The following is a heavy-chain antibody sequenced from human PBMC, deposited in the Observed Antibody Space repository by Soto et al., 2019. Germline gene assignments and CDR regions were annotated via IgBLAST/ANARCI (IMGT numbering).Heavy chain of an antibody. CDR1: GDAFTNYI. D-gene: IGHD1-26*01. CDR3: AGGRDQPSVGLYFDS. V-gene: IGHV1-69*01. Sequence: QVQLVQSGAEVKKPGSSVKVSCKASGDAFTNYIFDWVRQAPGQGLEWMGGIIPMFGTPKYAQTFQDRVTISAGVSAGTAYLELTSLRVDDTAVYYCAGGRDQPSVGLYFDSWGEGTRVTVSS. J-gene: IGHJ4*02. CDR2: IIPMFGTP.